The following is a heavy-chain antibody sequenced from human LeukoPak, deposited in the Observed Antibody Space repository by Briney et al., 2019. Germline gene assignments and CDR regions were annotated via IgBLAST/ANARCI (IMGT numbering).Heavy chain of an antibody. CDR1: GFTFSSYA. CDR3: AKDTPNIVVVPAAKNWFDP. V-gene: IGHV3-30-3*01. Sequence: GGSLRLSCAASGFTFSSYAMHWVRQAPGKGLEWVAVISYDGSNKYYADSVKGRFTISRDNSKNTLYLQMNSLRAEDTAVYYCAKDTPNIVVVPAAKNWFDPWGQGTLVTVSS. CDR2: ISYDGSNK. D-gene: IGHD2-2*01. J-gene: IGHJ5*02.